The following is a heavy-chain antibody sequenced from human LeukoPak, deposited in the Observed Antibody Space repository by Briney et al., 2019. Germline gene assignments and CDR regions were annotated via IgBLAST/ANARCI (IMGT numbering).Heavy chain of an antibody. D-gene: IGHD1-26*01. CDR3: ARSIVGDYGVYYYYYMDV. V-gene: IGHV1-18*01. CDR2: ISAYNGNT. J-gene: IGHJ6*03. CDR1: GYTFTNYG. Sequence: ASVKVSCKASGYTFTNYGISWVRQPPGQGLEWMGWISAYNGNTNYAQKLQGRVTMTTDTSTSTAYMELGSLRSDDTAVYYCARSIVGDYGVYYYYYMDVWGKGTTVTISS.